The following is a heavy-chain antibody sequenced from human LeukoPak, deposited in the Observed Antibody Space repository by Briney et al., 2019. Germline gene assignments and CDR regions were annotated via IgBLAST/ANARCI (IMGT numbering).Heavy chain of an antibody. J-gene: IGHJ4*02. Sequence: ASVKVSCKASGYTFTSYGISWVRQAPGQGLEWMGWISAYNGNTNYAQKLQGRVTMTTDTSTSTAYMELRSLRSEDTAVYYCARDLHLLWFGDPISSSGYWGQGTLVTVSS. CDR2: ISAYNGNT. V-gene: IGHV1-18*01. CDR1: GYTFTSYG. CDR3: ARDLHLLWFGDPISSSGY. D-gene: IGHD3-10*01.